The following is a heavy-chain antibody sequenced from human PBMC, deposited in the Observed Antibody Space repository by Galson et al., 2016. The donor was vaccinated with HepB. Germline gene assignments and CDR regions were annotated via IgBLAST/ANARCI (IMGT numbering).Heavy chain of an antibody. CDR1: GGSIGSSYW. CDR2: IYYSGST. D-gene: IGHD3-22*01. J-gene: IGHJ4*02. V-gene: IGHV4-39*01. Sequence: SETLSLTCDVSGGSIGSSYWWSWVRQPPGKGLEWIGSIYYSGSTYSNPSRKSRVTISVDTSKNQFSLKLSSLTAADTAVYYCARRAATYDSSGYYYGADGDYWGQGTLVTVSS. CDR3: ARRAATYDSSGYYYGADGDY.